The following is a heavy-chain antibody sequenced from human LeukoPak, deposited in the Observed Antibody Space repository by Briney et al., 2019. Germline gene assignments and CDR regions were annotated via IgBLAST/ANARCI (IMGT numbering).Heavy chain of an antibody. Sequence: GASVKVSCKASGYAFTSYGISWVRQAPGQGLEWMGWISAYNGNTNYAQKLQGRVTVTTDTSTSTAYMELRSLRSDDTAVYYCARAREYYYDSSGPDYWGQGTLVTVSS. V-gene: IGHV1-18*01. D-gene: IGHD3-22*01. J-gene: IGHJ4*02. CDR1: GYAFTSYG. CDR2: ISAYNGNT. CDR3: ARAREYYYDSSGPDY.